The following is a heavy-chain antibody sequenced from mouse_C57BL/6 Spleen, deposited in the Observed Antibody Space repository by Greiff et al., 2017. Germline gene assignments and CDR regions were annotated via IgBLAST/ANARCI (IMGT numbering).Heavy chain of an antibody. CDR1: GYTFTDYN. CDR2: INPNNGGT. CDR3: ARNYYGSFDY. J-gene: IGHJ2*01. D-gene: IGHD1-1*01. Sequence: VQLQQSGPELVKPGASVKMSCKASGYTFTDYNMHWVKQSPGKSLEWIGYINPNNGGTSYNQKFKGKATLTVNKSSSTAYMELRSLTSEDSAVYYCARNYYGSFDYWGQGTTLTVSS. V-gene: IGHV1-22*01.